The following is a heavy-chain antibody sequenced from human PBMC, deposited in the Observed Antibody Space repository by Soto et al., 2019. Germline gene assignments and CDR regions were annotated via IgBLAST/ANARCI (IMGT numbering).Heavy chain of an antibody. J-gene: IGHJ4*02. CDR2: IYYSGST. Sequence: PSETLSLTCTVSGGSVSSGSYYWSWIRQPPGKGLEWIGYIYYSGSTNYNPSLKSRVTISVDTSKNQFSLKLSSVTAADTAVYYCARESGDYVVDYWGQGTLVTVS. CDR1: GGSVSSGSYY. V-gene: IGHV4-61*01. CDR3: ARESGDYVVDY. D-gene: IGHD4-17*01.